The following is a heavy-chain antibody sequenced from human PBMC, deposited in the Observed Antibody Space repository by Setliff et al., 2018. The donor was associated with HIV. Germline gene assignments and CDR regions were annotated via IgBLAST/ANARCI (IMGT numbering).Heavy chain of an antibody. J-gene: IGHJ5*02. D-gene: IGHD3-9*01. V-gene: IGHV4-31*03. CDR3: ARIWYFDDLTGHYWFDL. CDR2: ITFGGGT. Sequence: TLSLTCSVSGDSISSGRHYWGWIRQHPEKGLEWIGYITFGGGTFNNPSLKSRLAMSVDTSENHFSLRLSSVTGADSAVYYCARIWYFDDLTGHYWFDLWGQGILVTVSS. CDR1: GDSISSGRHY.